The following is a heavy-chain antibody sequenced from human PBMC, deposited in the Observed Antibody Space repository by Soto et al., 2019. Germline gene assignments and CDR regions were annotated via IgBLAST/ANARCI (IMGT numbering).Heavy chain of an antibody. J-gene: IGHJ5*02. CDR3: VRDRQLIQDWFDP. Sequence: EVRLVESGGGLVKPGGSLRLSCTASGFTFSYYNINWVRQAPGKGLEWVSLITSSSDYIFYSDSVKGRFTISRDNAKNPVYLQMGSLRAEDTAVYYCVRDRQLIQDWFDPWGQGTLVTVSS. CDR2: ITSSSDYI. V-gene: IGHV3-21*01. D-gene: IGHD1-26*01. CDR1: GFTFSYYN.